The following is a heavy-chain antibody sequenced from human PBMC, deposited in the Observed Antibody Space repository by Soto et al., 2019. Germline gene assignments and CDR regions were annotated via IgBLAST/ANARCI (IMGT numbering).Heavy chain of an antibody. CDR1: GFTFSSYA. Sequence: GGSLRLSCAASGFTFSSYAMNWVRQAPGKGLEWVSAISGSDGSTYYADSVEGRFTLSRDNSKNTLYLQMNSLRAEDTAVYYCASPPGGARYYYGMDVWGQGTTVTVSS. CDR3: ASPPGGARYYYGMDV. D-gene: IGHD3-10*01. J-gene: IGHJ6*02. V-gene: IGHV3-23*01. CDR2: ISGSDGST.